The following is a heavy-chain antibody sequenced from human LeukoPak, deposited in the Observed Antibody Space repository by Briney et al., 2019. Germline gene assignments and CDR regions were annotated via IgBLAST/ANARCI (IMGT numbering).Heavy chain of an antibody. V-gene: IGHV6-1*01. CDR2: TYYRSKWYN. CDR3: ASAPAGPYGYFEY. CDR1: GDSVSSNKAI. J-gene: IGHJ4*02. D-gene: IGHD6-13*01. Sequence: SQTLSLTCAISGDSVSSNKAIWHWIRQSPSRGLEWLGRTYYRSKWYNDDALSVKTRITINPDTSKNQFSLQLNSVTPEDTAVYYCASAPAGPYGYFEYWGQGTLVTVSS.